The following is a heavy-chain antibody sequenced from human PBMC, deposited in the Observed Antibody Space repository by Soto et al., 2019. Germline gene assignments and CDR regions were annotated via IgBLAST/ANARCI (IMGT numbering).Heavy chain of an antibody. CDR3: ARAVRYYYHSGSGTWFDS. CDR2: IYDSGST. D-gene: IGHD3-10*01. J-gene: IGHJ5*01. CDR1: GGSINTYY. Sequence: SETLSLTCTVSGGSINTYYWNWIRQPPGKGLEWIGYIYDSGSTSYNPSLKSRVTISVDTSKNQFSLNLRSMTAADTAVYYCARAVRYYYHSGSGTWFDSWGQGTLVTVSS. V-gene: IGHV4-59*01.